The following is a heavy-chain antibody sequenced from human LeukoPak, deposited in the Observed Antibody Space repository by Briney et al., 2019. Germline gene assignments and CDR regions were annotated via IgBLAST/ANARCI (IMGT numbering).Heavy chain of an antibody. V-gene: IGHV3-30*04. CDR3: ARDSVVRRGKNPGGYFDY. Sequence: PGRSLRLSCAASGFTFSSYAMHWVRQAPGKGLEWVAVISYDGSNKYYADSVKGRFTISRDNSKNTLYLQMNSLRAEDTAVYYCARDSVVRRGKNPGGYFDYWGQGTLATVSS. CDR2: ISYDGSNK. J-gene: IGHJ4*02. D-gene: IGHD3-10*01. CDR1: GFTFSSYA.